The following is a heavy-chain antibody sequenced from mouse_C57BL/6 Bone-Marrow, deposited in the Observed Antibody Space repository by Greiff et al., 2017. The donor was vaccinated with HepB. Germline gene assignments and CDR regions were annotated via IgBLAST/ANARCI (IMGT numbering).Heavy chain of an antibody. CDR1: GYTFTSYW. Sequence: QVQLQQPGAELVMPGASVKLSCKASGYTFTSYWMHWVKQRPGQGLEWIGEIDPSDSYTNYNQKFKGKSTLTVDKSSSTAYMQLSSLTSEDSAVYYWARGEDGYSWFAYWGQGTLVTVSA. D-gene: IGHD2-3*01. J-gene: IGHJ3*01. V-gene: IGHV1-69*01. CDR2: IDPSDSYT. CDR3: ARGEDGYSWFAY.